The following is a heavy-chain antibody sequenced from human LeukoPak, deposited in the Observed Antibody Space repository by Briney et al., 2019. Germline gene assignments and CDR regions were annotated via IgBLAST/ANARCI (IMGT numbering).Heavy chain of an antibody. J-gene: IGHJ3*02. D-gene: IGHD2/OR15-2a*01. CDR1: GYTFNGYY. CDR2: INPNTGDR. CDR3: ARSRMSDAFDI. Sequence: SVKVSCKASGYTFNGYYMHWVRQAPGQGLEWMGWINPNTGDRNYAQKFQGRVTMTRDTSISTAYMELSRLRSDDTAVYYCARSRMSDAFDIWGQGTMVTVSS. V-gene: IGHV1-2*02.